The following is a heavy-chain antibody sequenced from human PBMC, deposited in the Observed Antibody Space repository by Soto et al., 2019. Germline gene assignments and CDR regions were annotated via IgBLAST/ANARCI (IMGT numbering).Heavy chain of an antibody. CDR1: GFTFENHA. J-gene: IGHJ1*01. D-gene: IGHD6-13*01. CDR2: IGWNSDKI. CDR3: AKDSGSSWSEYVRY. V-gene: IGHV3-9*01. Sequence: EVQLVESGGGLVQPGGSLRLSCAASGFTFENHAMHWVRQVPGKGLEWVAGIGWNSDKIGYADSVKGRFTISRDNAKNSVYLQLNSLRAEDTALYVCAKDSGSSWSEYVRYWGQGTLVTVSS.